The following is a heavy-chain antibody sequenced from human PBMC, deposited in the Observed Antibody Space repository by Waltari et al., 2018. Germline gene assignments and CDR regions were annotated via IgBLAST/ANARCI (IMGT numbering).Heavy chain of an antibody. CDR3: ARSNNFAFDY. V-gene: IGHV3-74*01. CDR2: SQGDGRNT. J-gene: IGHJ4*02. CDR1: GFTFSKYW. D-gene: IGHD1-20*01. Sequence: EVQLVESGGYLVQPGGSLRLSCAASGFTFSKYWIHWVRQTPGKGLEWVLNSQGDGRNTKDPDSVKCRCTVSSDNAKNTVYLQSSSRRAEDTAVYYCARSNNFAFDYWGQGTLGTVSS.